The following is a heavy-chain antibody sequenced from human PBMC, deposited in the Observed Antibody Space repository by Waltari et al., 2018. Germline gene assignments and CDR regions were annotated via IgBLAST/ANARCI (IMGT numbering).Heavy chain of an antibody. CDR2: IKQDGSET. J-gene: IGHJ4*02. CDR3: ARDHVFRGDFWSGYYDS. CDR1: GFTFSSYW. D-gene: IGHD3-3*01. V-gene: IGHV3-7*01. Sequence: EVQLEESGGGVVQPGGSLRLSCAASGFTFSSYWMPWVRQAPGKGLEWVANIKQDGSETYYADSLKGRFTISRDNAKNSLYLQMNSLRAEDTALYYCARDHVFRGDFWSGYYDSWGQGTLVTVSS.